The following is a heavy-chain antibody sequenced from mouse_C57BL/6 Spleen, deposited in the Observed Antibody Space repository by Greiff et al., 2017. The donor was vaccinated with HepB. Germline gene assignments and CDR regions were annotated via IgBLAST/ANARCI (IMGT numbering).Heavy chain of an antibody. CDR1: GFTFSSYG. V-gene: IGHV5-6*01. J-gene: IGHJ2*01. Sequence: EVQVVESGGDLVKPGGSLKLSCAASGFTFSSYGMSWVRQTPDKRLEWAATISSGGSYTYYPDSVKGRFTISRDNAKNTLYLQMSSLKSEDTAMYYCARRTDDFDYWGQGTTLTVSS. CDR2: ISSGGSYT. CDR3: ARRTDDFDY.